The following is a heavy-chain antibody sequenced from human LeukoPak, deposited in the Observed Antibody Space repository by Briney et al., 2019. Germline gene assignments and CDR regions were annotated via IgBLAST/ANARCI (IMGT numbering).Heavy chain of an antibody. V-gene: IGHV4-39*07. CDR3: ARAKAHSSVDY. CDR2: IYYSGST. D-gene: IGHD6-19*01. CDR1: GGSISSSSYY. Sequence: PSETLSLTCTVSGGSISSSSYYWGWIRQPPGKGLEWIGSIYYSGSTYYNPSLKSRVTISVDTSKNQFSLKLSSVTAADTAVYYCARAKAHSSVDYWGQGTLVTVSS. J-gene: IGHJ4*02.